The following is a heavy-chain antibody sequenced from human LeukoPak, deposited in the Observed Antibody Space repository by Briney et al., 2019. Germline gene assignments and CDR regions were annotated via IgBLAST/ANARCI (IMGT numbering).Heavy chain of an antibody. V-gene: IGHV3-23*01. CDR3: ARITMIVVVLDY. CDR1: GFTFSSYA. J-gene: IGHJ4*02. Sequence: PGGSLRLSCAASGFTFSSYAMSWVRQAPGKGLEWVSDISGSGGSTYYADSVKGRFTISRDNSKNTLYLQMNSLRAEDTAVYYCARITMIVVVLDYWGPGNLVTVSS. CDR2: ISGSGGST. D-gene: IGHD3-22*01.